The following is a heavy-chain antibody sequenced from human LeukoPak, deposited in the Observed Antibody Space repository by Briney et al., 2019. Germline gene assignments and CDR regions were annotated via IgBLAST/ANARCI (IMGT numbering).Heavy chain of an antibody. V-gene: IGHV3-23*01. CDR2: INPSGDTT. D-gene: IGHD1-1*01. CDR1: GFTFSSYS. CDR3: AKDRAGTPWAV. Sequence: GGSLRLSCAASGFTFSSYSMSWVRRAPGKGLEWLSTINPSGDTTYYSDSVKGRFTISRDNSKNTVYHQMNSLGAEDTAVYYCAKDRAGTPWAVWGQGTLVTVSS. J-gene: IGHJ4*02.